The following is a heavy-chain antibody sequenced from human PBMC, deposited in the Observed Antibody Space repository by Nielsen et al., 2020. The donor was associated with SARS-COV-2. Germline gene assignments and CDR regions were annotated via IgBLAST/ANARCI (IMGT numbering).Heavy chain of an antibody. CDR1: GFTFSSNW. CDR3: ARDAYGDLIYGMDV. J-gene: IGHJ6*02. Sequence: GESLKISCAASGFTFSSNWMHWVRQAPGKGLEWVAAILHYGGNVYHADSVKGRFTISRDNSRNTLYLQMNTLRPEDTAVYSCARDAYGDLIYGMDVWGRGTTVTVSS. V-gene: IGHV3-30*03. D-gene: IGHD4-17*01. CDR2: ILHYGGNV.